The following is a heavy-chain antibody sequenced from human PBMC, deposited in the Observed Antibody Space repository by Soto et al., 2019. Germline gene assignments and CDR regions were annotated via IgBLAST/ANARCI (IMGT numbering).Heavy chain of an antibody. V-gene: IGHV1-2*04. CDR1: GYTFTGYY. CDR2: INPNSGGT. J-gene: IGHJ6*02. Sequence: ASVKLSCTASGYTFTGYYMHWVRQAPRQGLEWMGWINPNSGGTNYAQKFQGWVTMTRDTSISTAYMELSRLRSDDTAVYYCARVGATLGYYYYGMDVWGQGTTVTVSS. CDR3: ARVGATLGYYYYGMDV. D-gene: IGHD1-26*01.